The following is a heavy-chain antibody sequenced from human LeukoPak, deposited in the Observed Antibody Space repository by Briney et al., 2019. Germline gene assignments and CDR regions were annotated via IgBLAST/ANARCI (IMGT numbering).Heavy chain of an antibody. J-gene: IGHJ6*03. CDR1: GFTVSSNY. CDR2: IYSGGST. Sequence: GGSLRLSCAASGFTVSSNYMSWVRQAPGKGLEWVSVIYSGGSTYYADSVKGRFTISRDNSKNTLYLQMNSLRAEDTAVYYCARSVRYQLRHYYYYYMDVWGKGTTVTVSS. D-gene: IGHD2-2*01. V-gene: IGHV3-53*01. CDR3: ARSVRYQLRHYYYYYMDV.